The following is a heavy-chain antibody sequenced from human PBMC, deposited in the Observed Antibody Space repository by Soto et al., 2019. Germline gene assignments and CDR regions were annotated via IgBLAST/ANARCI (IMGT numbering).Heavy chain of an antibody. CDR1: GGSVSSGGYY. D-gene: IGHD4-17*01. CDR2: IYYNGST. J-gene: IGHJ5*02. Sequence: VQLQESGPGLVKASETLSLTCTVSGGSVSSGGYYWSWIRQPPGKGLEWIGFIYYNGSTNFNPSLKSRVTISVDTSKNQFSLKLRSVTAADTAFYYCARWRQDYGDQNWFDPWGPGTQVTVSS. CDR3: ARWRQDYGDQNWFDP. V-gene: IGHV4-61*08.